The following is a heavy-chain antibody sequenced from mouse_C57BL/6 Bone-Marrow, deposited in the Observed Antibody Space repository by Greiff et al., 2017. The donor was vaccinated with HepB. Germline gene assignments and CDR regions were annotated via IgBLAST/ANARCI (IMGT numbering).Heavy chain of an antibody. V-gene: IGHV8-8*01. CDR1: GFSLSTFGMG. J-gene: IGHJ4*01. Sequence: QVTLKESGPGILQPSQTLSLTCSFSGFSLSTFGMGVGWIRQPSGKGLEWLAHIWWDDDKYYNPALKSWLTISKDTYKNQVVLKIANVDTADTATYYCARPLITTVVATGAMDDWGQGTSVTVSS. CDR3: ARPLITTVVATGAMDD. CDR2: IWWDDDK. D-gene: IGHD1-1*01.